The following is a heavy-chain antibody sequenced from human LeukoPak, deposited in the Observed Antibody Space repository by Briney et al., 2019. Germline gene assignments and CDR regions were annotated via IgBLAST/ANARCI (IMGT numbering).Heavy chain of an antibody. Sequence: GGSLRLSCTASGFIFSNYPMHWVRQAPGKGLEWVAVTSSEGRDKFYADSAKGRFTISRDNSKNTLYLQMSSLTTEDTALYYCARDAPYHDLWGQGTLVTVSS. CDR3: ARDAPYHDL. J-gene: IGHJ5*02. CDR1: GFIFSNYP. D-gene: IGHD3-16*01. V-gene: IGHV3-30*04. CDR2: TSSEGRDK.